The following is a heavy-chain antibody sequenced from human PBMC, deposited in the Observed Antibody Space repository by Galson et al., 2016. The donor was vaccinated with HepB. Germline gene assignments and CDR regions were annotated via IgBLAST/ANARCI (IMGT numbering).Heavy chain of an antibody. J-gene: IGHJ4*02. CDR3: ARYSLSHDVVVPAAISH. D-gene: IGHD2-2*02. Sequence: SLRLSCAASGFAFSNYAIHWVRQAPGKGLEWVAVVSFDGSNKYYADSVKGRFTISRDNSKNALYLQMNSLRPEDTAVYYCARYSLSHDVVVPAAISHWGQGTLVTVSS. CDR1: GFAFSNYA. CDR2: VSFDGSNK. V-gene: IGHV3-30-3*01.